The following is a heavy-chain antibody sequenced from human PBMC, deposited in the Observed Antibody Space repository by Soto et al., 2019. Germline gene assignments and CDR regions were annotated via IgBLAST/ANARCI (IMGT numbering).Heavy chain of an antibody. J-gene: IGHJ5*02. Sequence: EVQLLESGGGLVQPGGSLRLSCAASGFTFSSYAMSWVRQAPGKGLEWVSYISGGGDNTYYADSVRGRFTISRDNSKNSIYLQMNSLRAEDTAKYYCAKERLSSGWGVRFDPWGQGPLVTVSS. CDR2: ISGGGDNT. D-gene: IGHD6-19*01. V-gene: IGHV3-23*01. CDR1: GFTFSSYA. CDR3: AKERLSSGWGVRFDP.